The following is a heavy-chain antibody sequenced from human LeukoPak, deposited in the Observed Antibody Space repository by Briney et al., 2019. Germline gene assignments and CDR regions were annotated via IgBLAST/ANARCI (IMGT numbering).Heavy chain of an antibody. CDR1: GGSISSYY. V-gene: IGHV4-39*07. Sequence: ASETLSLTCTVSGGSISSYYWGWIRQPPGKGLEWIGSIYYSGSTYYNPSLKSRVTISVDTSKNQFSLKLSSVTAADTAVYYCARGRSSMVRGYYYYYMDVWGKGTTVTISS. D-gene: IGHD3-10*01. CDR3: ARGRSSMVRGYYYYYMDV. CDR2: IYYSGST. J-gene: IGHJ6*03.